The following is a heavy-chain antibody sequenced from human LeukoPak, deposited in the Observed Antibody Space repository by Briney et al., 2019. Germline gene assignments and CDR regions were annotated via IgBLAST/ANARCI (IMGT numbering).Heavy chain of an antibody. CDR3: ARDYYSRFDY. V-gene: IGHV3-74*01. D-gene: IGHD3-22*01. CDR2: INSEGSST. CDR1: GITLSRHG. Sequence: GGSLRLSCAASGITLSRHGMNWVRQAPGKGLVWVSRINSEGSSTTYADSVKGRFTISRDNAKNTLILQMNSLRAEDTAVYYCARDYYSRFDYWGQGTLVTVSS. J-gene: IGHJ4*02.